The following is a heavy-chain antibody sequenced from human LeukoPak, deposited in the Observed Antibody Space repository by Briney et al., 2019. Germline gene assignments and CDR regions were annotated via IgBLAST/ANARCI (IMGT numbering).Heavy chain of an antibody. J-gene: IGHJ4*02. V-gene: IGHV3-7*01. CDR3: ASDGGPFDH. CDR2: IKQHGTEK. D-gene: IGHD3-16*01. Sequence: PGGSLRLSCTASGIMFSGYWMSWVRQAPGKGLEWVANIKQHGTEKYYVDSVKGRFTISRDDAKKSVYQQMNSLRVEDTAVYYCASDGGPFDHWGQGILVTVAS. CDR1: GIMFSGYW.